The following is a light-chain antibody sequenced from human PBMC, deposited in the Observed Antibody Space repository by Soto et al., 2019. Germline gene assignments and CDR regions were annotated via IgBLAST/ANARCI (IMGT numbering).Light chain of an antibody. CDR2: AAS. CDR1: QNINFY. CDR3: LQTYSIPWT. J-gene: IGKJ1*01. Sequence: DIQMSQSPSSLSASVGGRVTITCRASQNINFYLNWFQQKPGKAPKVLIYAASSLQSGFPSRFSGSGSGTDFTLTISSLQPEDFATYYCLQTYSIPWTFGQGTKVDIK. V-gene: IGKV1-39*01.